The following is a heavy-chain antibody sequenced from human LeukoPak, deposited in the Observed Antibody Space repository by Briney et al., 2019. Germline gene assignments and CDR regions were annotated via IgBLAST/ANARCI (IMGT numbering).Heavy chain of an antibody. Sequence: SETLSLTCTVSGGSISSSNYYWGWIRQPPGKGLEWIGNIYYSGSTYYNPSLKSRVTISLDTSKNQFSLRVNSVTAVDTALYYCARDTAIYRAFDVWGQGAMVTVSS. CDR1: GGSISSSNYY. V-gene: IGHV4-39*07. D-gene: IGHD3-16*02. J-gene: IGHJ3*01. CDR2: IYYSGST. CDR3: ARDTAIYRAFDV.